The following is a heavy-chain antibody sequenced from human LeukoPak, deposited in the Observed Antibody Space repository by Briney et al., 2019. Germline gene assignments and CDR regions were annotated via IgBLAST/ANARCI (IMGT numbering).Heavy chain of an antibody. J-gene: IGHJ4*02. V-gene: IGHV3-30-3*01. CDR3: AREEDYGDYIDF. Sequence: GGSLRLSCAASGFTFNTYNLHWVRQAPGKGLEWVAVVSSDGINKYYADSVKGRFTISRDNSKNTLYLQMNSLRPEDTAVYYCAREEDYGDYIDFWGQGTLVTVSS. D-gene: IGHD4-17*01. CDR2: VSSDGINK. CDR1: GFTFNTYN.